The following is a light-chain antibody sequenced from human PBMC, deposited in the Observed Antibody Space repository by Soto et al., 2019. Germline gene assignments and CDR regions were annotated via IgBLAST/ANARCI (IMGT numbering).Light chain of an antibody. CDR1: QSFSSS. Sequence: EIVLTQSPGTLSLSPGERATLSCGPSQSFSSSLAWNQQKAGQAPRLLIYGAFSRATGIPDRFSGSGSGTDFTLTISRLEPEDFAVYYCQQYDISPRTFGQGTKVEIK. CDR3: QQYDISPRT. J-gene: IGKJ1*01. CDR2: GAF. V-gene: IGKV3-20*01.